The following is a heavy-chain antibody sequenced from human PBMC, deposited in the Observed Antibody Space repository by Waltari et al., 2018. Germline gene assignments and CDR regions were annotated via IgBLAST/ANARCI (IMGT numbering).Heavy chain of an antibody. CDR3: ARGPETTAFGY. CDR1: GFTFSGYE. Sequence: EVQLVESGGGLVQPGGSLSLSCAASGFTFSGYEMNWVRQAPGKGLEWVSYISSSGSTIYCADSVKGRFTISRDNAKNSLYLQMNSLRAEETAVYYCARGPETTAFGYWGQGTLVTVAS. CDR2: ISSSGSTI. J-gene: IGHJ4*02. V-gene: IGHV3-48*03.